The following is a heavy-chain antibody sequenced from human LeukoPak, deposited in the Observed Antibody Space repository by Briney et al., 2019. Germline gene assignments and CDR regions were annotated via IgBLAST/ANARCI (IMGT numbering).Heavy chain of an antibody. D-gene: IGHD6-6*01. CDR2: IYTSGST. CDR1: GGSISSYY. J-gene: IGHJ4*02. V-gene: IGHV4-4*07. Sequence: SETLSLTCTVSGGSISSYYWSWIRQPAGKGLEWIGRIYTSGSTNYNPSLKSRVTMSVDTSKNQFSLKLSSVTAADTAVYYCARDRYSSSSYSYFDYWGQGTLVTVSS. CDR3: ARDRYSSSSYSYFDY.